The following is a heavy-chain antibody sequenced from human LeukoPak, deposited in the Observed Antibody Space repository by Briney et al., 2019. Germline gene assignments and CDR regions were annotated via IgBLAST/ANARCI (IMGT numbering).Heavy chain of an antibody. CDR1: GFTFDDYG. Sequence: GGSLRLSCAASGFTFDDYGMHWVRQAPGKGLEWVSLISGDGGSTYYADSVKGRFTISRDNSKNSLYLQMNSLRTEDTASYYCASYGSGSYGNYMDVWGKGTTVTVSS. CDR3: ASYGSGSYGNYMDV. V-gene: IGHV3-43*02. J-gene: IGHJ6*03. D-gene: IGHD3-10*01. CDR2: ISGDGGST.